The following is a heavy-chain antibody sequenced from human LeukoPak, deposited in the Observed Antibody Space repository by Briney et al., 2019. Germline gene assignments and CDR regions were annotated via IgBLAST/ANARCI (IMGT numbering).Heavy chain of an antibody. CDR1: GFTFSSYD. Sequence: GGSLRLSCAASGFTFSSYDMHWVRQAPGKGLEWVAVIWYDGSNKYYADSVKGRFTISRDNSKNTLYLQMNSLRAEDTAVYYCARDGDWDSSGENFDYWGQGTLVTVSS. V-gene: IGHV3-33*01. CDR3: ARDGDWDSSGENFDY. J-gene: IGHJ4*02. CDR2: IWYDGSNK. D-gene: IGHD6-19*01.